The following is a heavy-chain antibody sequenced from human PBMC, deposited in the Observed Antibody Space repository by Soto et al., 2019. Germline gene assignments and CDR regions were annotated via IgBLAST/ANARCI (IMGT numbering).Heavy chain of an antibody. Sequence: GGSLRLSCAASGFTFSSYDMHWVRQATGKGLEWVSAIGTAGDTYYPGSVKGRFTISRENAKNSLYLQMNSLRAGDTAVYYCAVRGGYTTPFDYWGQGTLVTVSS. J-gene: IGHJ4*02. V-gene: IGHV3-13*04. CDR2: IGTAGDT. CDR3: AVRGGYTTPFDY. CDR1: GFTFSSYD. D-gene: IGHD2-2*02.